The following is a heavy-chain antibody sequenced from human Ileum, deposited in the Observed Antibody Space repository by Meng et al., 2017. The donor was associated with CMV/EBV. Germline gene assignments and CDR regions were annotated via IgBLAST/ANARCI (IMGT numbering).Heavy chain of an antibody. CDR1: SAPISGYY. CDR2: VYSSGST. J-gene: IGHJ4*02. CDR3: ARGSSSWAFDY. Sequence: VLLHESAHGWLQPPWSLPLPIPVPSAPISGYYWSWIRQPATKGLEWIGRVYSSGSTDYNPALQSRVTMSVDTSKNQFSLKLSSVTAADTAVYYCARGSSSWAFDYWGQGTLVTVSS. D-gene: IGHD2-2*01. V-gene: IGHV4-4*07.